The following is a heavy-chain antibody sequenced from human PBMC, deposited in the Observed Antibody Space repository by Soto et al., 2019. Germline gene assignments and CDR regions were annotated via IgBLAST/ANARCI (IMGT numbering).Heavy chain of an antibody. CDR3: ARDPEGTYDFDY. Sequence: EVQLVESGGGLVPPGGSLRPSCAASGFTFSTYGMNWARQAPGRGLEWVTHINSGSGTKSYSDSVKGRFTVSRDDAKNSLYLQMNSLTADDTAIYYCARDPEGTYDFDYWGQGTLVTVSS. CDR1: GFTFSTYG. V-gene: IGHV3-48*04. CDR2: INSGSGTK. J-gene: IGHJ4*02.